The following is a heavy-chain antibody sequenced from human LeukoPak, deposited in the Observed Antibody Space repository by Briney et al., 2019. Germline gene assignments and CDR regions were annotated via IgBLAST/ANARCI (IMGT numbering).Heavy chain of an antibody. CDR1: GFTFSNVW. D-gene: IGHD6-13*01. J-gene: IGHJ4*02. CDR3: STGSPASGGLFDY. CDR2: MKSKTDGGTT. Sequence: GGSLRLSCAASGFTFSNVWMNWVRQAPGKGLEWVGRMKSKTDGGTTDYAAPVKGRFTISRDDSNNTLYMQLNSLRTGDTAVYYCSTGSPASGGLFDYWGQGTLVTVSS. V-gene: IGHV3-15*01.